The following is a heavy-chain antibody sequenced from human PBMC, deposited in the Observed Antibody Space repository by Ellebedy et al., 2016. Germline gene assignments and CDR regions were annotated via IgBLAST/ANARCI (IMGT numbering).Heavy chain of an antibody. Sequence: SETLSLTXTVSGGYISSYYWSWIRQPPGKGLEWIGYIYYSGSTYYNPSLKSRVTISVDTSKNQFSLKLSSVTAADTAVYYCARLTMVRGVIITLFWFDPWGQGTLVTVSS. D-gene: IGHD3-10*01. J-gene: IGHJ5*02. CDR3: ARLTMVRGVIITLFWFDP. CDR1: GGYISSYY. CDR2: IYYSGST. V-gene: IGHV4-59*06.